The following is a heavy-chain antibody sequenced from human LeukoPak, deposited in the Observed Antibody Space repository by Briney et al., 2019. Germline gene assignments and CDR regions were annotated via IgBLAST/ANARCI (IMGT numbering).Heavy chain of an antibody. V-gene: IGHV3-48*01. D-gene: IGHD5/OR15-5a*01. J-gene: IGHJ4*02. CDR2: ISTRSSTI. Sequence: SGGSLRLSCAASGFTFSSYSMNWVRQAPGKGLEWVSYISTRSSTIYYADPVKGRFTISRDNAKNSLYVQINTLRAEDTAVYYCARDRSGVFDFSFDYWGQGTLVTVSS. CDR1: GFTFSSYS. CDR3: ARDRSGVFDFSFDY.